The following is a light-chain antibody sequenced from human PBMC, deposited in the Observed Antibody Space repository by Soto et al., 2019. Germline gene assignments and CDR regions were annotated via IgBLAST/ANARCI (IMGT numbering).Light chain of an antibody. CDR2: GAS. CDR1: QSVSSSY. J-gene: IGKJ3*01. CDR3: QQHRSSPLFT. Sequence: EIVLTQSPGTLSLSPGERATLSCRASQSVSSSYLAWYQQKPGQAPRLLIYGASSRATGIPDRFSGSGSGTDFTLTISRLEPEDFAVYSCQQHRSSPLFTFGPGTNVDIK. V-gene: IGKV3-20*01.